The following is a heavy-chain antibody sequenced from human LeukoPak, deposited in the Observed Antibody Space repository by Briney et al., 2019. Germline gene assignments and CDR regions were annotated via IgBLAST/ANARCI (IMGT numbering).Heavy chain of an antibody. CDR1: GFTFSSYA. D-gene: IGHD6-19*01. V-gene: IGHV3-30-3*01. CDR2: ISYDGSNK. Sequence: GGSLRLSCADSGFTFSSYAMHWVRQAPGKGLEWVAVISYDGSNKYYADSVKGRFTISRDNSKNTLYLQMNSLRAEDTAVYYCARVSRSSGRFDYWGQGTLVTVSS. J-gene: IGHJ4*02. CDR3: ARVSRSSGRFDY.